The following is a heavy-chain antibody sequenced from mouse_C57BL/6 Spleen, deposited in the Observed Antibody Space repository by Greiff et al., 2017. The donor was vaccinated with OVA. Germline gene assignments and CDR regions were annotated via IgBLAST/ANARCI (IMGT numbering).Heavy chain of an antibody. CDR1: GYSITSGYY. D-gene: IGHD1-1*01. Sequence: EVKLQESGPGLVKPSQSLSLTCSVTGYSITSGYYWNWIRQFPGNKLEWMGYISYDGSNNYNPSLKNRISITRDTSKTQFFLKLNSVTTEDTATYYCARDNGFPWGQGTTLTVSS. CDR3: ARDNGFP. CDR2: ISYDGSN. V-gene: IGHV3-6*01. J-gene: IGHJ2*01.